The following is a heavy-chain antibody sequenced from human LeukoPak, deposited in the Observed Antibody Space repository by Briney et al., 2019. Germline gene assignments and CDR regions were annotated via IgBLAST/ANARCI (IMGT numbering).Heavy chain of an antibody. CDR1: GYTFTSYD. Sequence: GASVKVSCKASGYTFTSYDINWVRQATGQGLEWMGWMNPNSGNTGYAQKFQGRVTITRNTSISTAYMELSSLRSDDTAVYYCARGPGGRSGYYPLEDYYYYYYMDVWGKGTTVTVSS. D-gene: IGHD3-22*01. CDR2: MNPNSGNT. CDR3: ARGPGGRSGYYPLEDYYYYYYMDV. J-gene: IGHJ6*03. V-gene: IGHV1-8*03.